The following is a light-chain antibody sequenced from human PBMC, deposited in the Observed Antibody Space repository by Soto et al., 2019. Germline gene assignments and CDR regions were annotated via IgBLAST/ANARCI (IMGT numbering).Light chain of an antibody. CDR1: SSDVGGYNY. CDR2: EVS. Sequence: QCVVTQPPSGSGSPGQSVTISCTGTSSDVGGYNYVSWYQQHPGKVPKLMIYEVSKRPSGVPDRFSGSKSGNTASLTVSGLQAEHEADYYCSSYAGSNTDYVFGTGTKLTVL. J-gene: IGLJ1*01. V-gene: IGLV2-8*01. CDR3: SSYAGSNTDYV.